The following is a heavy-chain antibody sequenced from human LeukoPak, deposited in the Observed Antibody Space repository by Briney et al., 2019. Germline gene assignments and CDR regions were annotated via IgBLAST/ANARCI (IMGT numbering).Heavy chain of an antibody. CDR1: GYTFTSYY. V-gene: IGHV1-46*01. CDR3: ARVPLQLYYMDV. J-gene: IGHJ6*03. D-gene: IGHD5-24*01. CDR2: INPSGGST. Sequence: GASVKVSCKASGYTFTSYYMHWVRQAPGQGLEWMGIINPSGGSTSYAQKFQGRVTMTRDMSTSTVYMELSRLRSDDTAVYYCARVPLQLYYMDVWGKGTTVTISS.